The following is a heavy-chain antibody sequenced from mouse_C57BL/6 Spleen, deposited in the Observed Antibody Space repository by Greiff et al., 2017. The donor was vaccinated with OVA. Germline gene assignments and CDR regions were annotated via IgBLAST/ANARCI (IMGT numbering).Heavy chain of an antibody. CDR1: GYTFTNYW. CDR2: IYPGGGYT. J-gene: IGHJ2*01. CDR3: ALITTVVATGYFDY. V-gene: IGHV1-63*01. Sequence: VQLQQSGAELVRPGTSVKMSCKASGYTFTNYWIGWAKQRPGHGLEWIGDIYPGGGYTNYNEKFKGKATLTADKSSSTAYMQFSSLTSEDSAIYCCALITTVVATGYFDYWGQGTTLTVSS. D-gene: IGHD1-1*01.